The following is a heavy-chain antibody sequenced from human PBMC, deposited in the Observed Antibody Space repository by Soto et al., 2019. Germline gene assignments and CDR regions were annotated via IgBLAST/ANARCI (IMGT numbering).Heavy chain of an antibody. Sequence: SETLSLTCTVSGGSISSGGYYWSWIRQHPGKGLEWIGYVYYNGDTYYNPSLKSRVSISIDTSKNQFSLRLTSVTAADTAVYYCARSHRDNWGSPDYFDYWGQGTLVTVSS. J-gene: IGHJ4*02. CDR3: ARSHRDNWGSPDYFDY. V-gene: IGHV4-31*03. CDR2: VYYNGDT. CDR1: GGSISSGGYY. D-gene: IGHD7-27*01.